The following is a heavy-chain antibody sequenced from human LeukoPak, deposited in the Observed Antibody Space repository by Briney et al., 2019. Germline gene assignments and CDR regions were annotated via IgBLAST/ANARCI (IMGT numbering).Heavy chain of an antibody. CDR3: ARVVRGSSGYRYYFDY. CDR1: GYTFTSYA. J-gene: IGHJ4*02. V-gene: IGHV7-4-1*02. CDR2: INTNTGNP. D-gene: IGHD3-22*01. Sequence: GASVKVSCKASGYTFTSYAMNWVRQAPGQGLEWMGWINTNTGNPTYAQGFTGRFVFSLDTSVSTAYLQISSLKAEDTTVYYCARVVRGSSGYRYYFDYWGQGTLVTVSS.